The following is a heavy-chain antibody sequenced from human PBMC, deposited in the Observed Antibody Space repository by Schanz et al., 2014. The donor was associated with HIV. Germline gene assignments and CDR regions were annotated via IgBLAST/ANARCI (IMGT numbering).Heavy chain of an antibody. J-gene: IGHJ4*02. Sequence: QVRLVESGGGVVRPGRSLRLSCAASGFTFDSYGMHWVRQAPGKGLEWVAVISYDGTKKHYADSVKGRFTISRDNSKNSLYLQMNNLRAEDTAVYGCARQGLRFSFWLDYWGQGTPVTVS. CDR3: ARQGLRFSFWLDY. D-gene: IGHD4-17*01. CDR2: ISYDGTKK. V-gene: IGHV3-33*05. CDR1: GFTFDSYG.